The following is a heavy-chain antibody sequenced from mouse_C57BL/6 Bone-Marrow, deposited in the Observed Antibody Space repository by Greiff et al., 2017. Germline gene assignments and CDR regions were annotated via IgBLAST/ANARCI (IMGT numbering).Heavy chain of an antibody. Sequence: EVQLQQSGAELVRPGASVKLSCTASGFNIKDDDMHWVKQRPEQGLEWIGWIDPENGDTEYAAKFQGKATITADTSSNTAYLQLSSLTSEDTAVYYCTFITTVVATNYDDWGQGTTLTVSS. J-gene: IGHJ2*01. CDR2: IDPENGDT. CDR1: GFNIKDDD. D-gene: IGHD1-1*01. V-gene: IGHV14-4*01. CDR3: TFITTVVATNYDD.